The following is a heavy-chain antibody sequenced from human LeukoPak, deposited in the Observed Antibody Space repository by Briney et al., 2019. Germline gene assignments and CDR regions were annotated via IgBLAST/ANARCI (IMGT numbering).Heavy chain of an antibody. CDR1: GFTFSDYW. CDR3: ARVNGIYDS. CDR2: IKRDGSEK. D-gene: IGHD1-26*01. V-gene: IGHV3-7*01. Sequence: GGSLRLSCAASGFTFSDYWMTWVRQIAGKRLEWVANIKRDGSEKSYVDSVKGRFTISRDNAKKSLHLQMNNLRAEDTAVYYCARVNGIYDSWGQGTLVTVSS. J-gene: IGHJ5*01.